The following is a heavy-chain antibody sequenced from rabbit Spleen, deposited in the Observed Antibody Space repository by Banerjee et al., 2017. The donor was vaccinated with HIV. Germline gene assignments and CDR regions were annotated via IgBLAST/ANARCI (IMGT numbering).Heavy chain of an antibody. CDR1: GFSFGDRDV. J-gene: IGHJ6*01. V-gene: IGHV1S45*01. CDR3: ARDLVTAIGWNFAL. D-gene: IGHD7-1*01. Sequence: QEQLVESGGGLVQPTGSLTLTCKASGFSFGDRDVMCWVRQAPGKGPEWITCINIATGKSVYASWVSGRFIMSRTSSTTVTLQMTSLTAADTATYFCARDLVTAIGWNFALWGPGTLVTVS. CDR2: INIATGKS.